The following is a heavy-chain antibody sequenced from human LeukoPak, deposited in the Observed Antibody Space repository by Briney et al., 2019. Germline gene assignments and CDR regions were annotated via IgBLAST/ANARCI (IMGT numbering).Heavy chain of an antibody. CDR1: GYTFTSYD. CDR3: ARGAPGSYCSGGSCPYFDY. Sequence: GASVKVSCKASGYTFTSYDINWVRQATGQGLEWMGWVNPNSGHTGYAQKFQGRVTMTRNTSISTAYMELSSLRSEDTAAYYCARGAPGSYCSGGSCPYFDYWGQGTLVSVSS. D-gene: IGHD2-15*01. J-gene: IGHJ4*02. CDR2: VNPNSGHT. V-gene: IGHV1-8*01.